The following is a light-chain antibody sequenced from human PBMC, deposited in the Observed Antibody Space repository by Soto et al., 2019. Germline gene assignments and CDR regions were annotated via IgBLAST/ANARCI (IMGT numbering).Light chain of an antibody. J-gene: IGLJ3*02. CDR2: DVS. CDR3: CSYLGTYTWV. CDR1: SNY. V-gene: IGLV2-11*01. Sequence: QSALTQPRSVSGSPGQSVTISCTGTSNYVSWYQQRPGKAPTLVIYDVSFRPSGVPDRFSGSKSGNTASLTISGLQAEDEADYYCCSYLGTYTWVFGGGTKVTVL.